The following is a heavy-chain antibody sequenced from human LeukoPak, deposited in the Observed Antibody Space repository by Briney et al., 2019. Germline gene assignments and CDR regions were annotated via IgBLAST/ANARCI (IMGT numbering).Heavy chain of an antibody. CDR3: AREVNDILTGLDF. V-gene: IGHV1-46*01. D-gene: IGHD3-9*01. CDR1: GYTFTSYY. Sequence: ASVKVSCKASGYTFTSYYMHSVRQAPGQRLEGMGIINPSGGSTSYAQKFQGRVTMTRDKSTSKVYMELSSVGYEDADVYYCAREVNDILTGLDFWGWGTVVTVSS. J-gene: IGHJ4*02. CDR2: INPSGGST.